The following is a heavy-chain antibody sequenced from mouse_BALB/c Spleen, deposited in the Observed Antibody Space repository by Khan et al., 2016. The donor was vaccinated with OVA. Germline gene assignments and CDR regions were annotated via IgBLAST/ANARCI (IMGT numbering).Heavy chain of an antibody. Sequence: EVQLQESGGGIVQPGGSLKRSCVASRFTISSYGMSSVRQTPDKRLELVATIDSNGGSTDYPDSVKRRSTISGDNAKNALYLQMRSLKSEDTAIYYCARSAIWGQSTTLTVSS. J-gene: IGHJ2*01. CDR2: IDSNGGST. V-gene: IGHV5-6-3*01. CDR3: ARSAI. CDR1: RFTISSYG. D-gene: IGHD2-12*01.